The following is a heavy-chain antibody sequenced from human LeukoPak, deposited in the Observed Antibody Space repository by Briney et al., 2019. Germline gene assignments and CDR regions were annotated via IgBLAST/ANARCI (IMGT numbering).Heavy chain of an antibody. CDR3: ARARYFDL. CDR1: GGSITNYY. CDR2: ITNSGNT. V-gene: IGHV4-59*01. J-gene: IGHJ2*01. Sequence: SETLSLTCTVSGGSITNYYWSWIRQPPGRGLEWIGFITNSGNTNYNPSLKSRVTISVDTSENHLSLRLTSVTAADTAVYYCARARYFDLWGRGTLVTVSS.